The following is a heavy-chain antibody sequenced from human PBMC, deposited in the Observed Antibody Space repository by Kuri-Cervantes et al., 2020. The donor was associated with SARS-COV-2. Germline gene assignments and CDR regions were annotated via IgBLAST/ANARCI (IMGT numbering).Heavy chain of an antibody. CDR2: INWNGGST. V-gene: IGHV3-20*04. J-gene: IGHJ5*02. Sequence: GGSLRLSCAASGFTFSSYGMHWVRQAPGKGLEWVSGINWNGGSTGYADSVKGRFTISRDNAKNSLYLQMNSLRAEDTALYYCARGGNDFWSGYPTTNWFDPWGQGTLVTVSS. CDR1: GFTFSSYG. CDR3: ARGGNDFWSGYPTTNWFDP. D-gene: IGHD3-3*01.